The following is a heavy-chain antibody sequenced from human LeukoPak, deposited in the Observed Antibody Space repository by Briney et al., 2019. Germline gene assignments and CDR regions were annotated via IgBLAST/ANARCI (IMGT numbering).Heavy chain of an antibody. J-gene: IGHJ4*02. CDR1: GFTVSSNY. D-gene: IGHD3-22*01. V-gene: IGHV3-66*02. CDR2: IYSGGST. Sequence: GGSLRLSCAASGFTVSSNYMSWVRQAPGNGLEWVSVIYSGGSTYYADSVKGRFTISRDNSKNTLYLQMNSLRAEDTAVYYCARDRSGYYPYYFDYWGQGTLVTVSS. CDR3: ARDRSGYYPYYFDY.